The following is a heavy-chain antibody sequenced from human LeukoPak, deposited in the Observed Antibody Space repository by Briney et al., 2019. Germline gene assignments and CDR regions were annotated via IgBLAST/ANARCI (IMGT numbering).Heavy chain of an antibody. Sequence: ASVKVSCTASGYTFTGYYMHWVRQAPGQGLEWMGWINPNSGSTNYAQKFQGRVTMTRDTSISTAYMELSRLRSDDTAVYYCATCSGGSCYSGFGNWFDPWGQGTLVTVSS. CDR3: ATCSGGSCYSGFGNWFDP. CDR2: INPNSGST. V-gene: IGHV1-2*02. CDR1: GYTFTGYY. J-gene: IGHJ5*02. D-gene: IGHD2-15*01.